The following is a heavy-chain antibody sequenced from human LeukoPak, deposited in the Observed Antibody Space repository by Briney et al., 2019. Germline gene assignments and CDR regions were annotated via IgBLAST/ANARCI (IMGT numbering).Heavy chain of an antibody. Sequence: ASVKVSCKASGYTFTGYYMHWVRQAPGQGLEWMGWINPNSGGTNYAQKFQGRVTMTRDTSISTAYMELSRLRSDDTAVYYCARGPSIAAAGSSFNWYFDLWGRGTLVTVSS. CDR3: ARGPSIAAAGSSFNWYFDL. V-gene: IGHV1-2*02. CDR1: GYTFTGYY. J-gene: IGHJ2*01. D-gene: IGHD6-13*01. CDR2: INPNSGGT.